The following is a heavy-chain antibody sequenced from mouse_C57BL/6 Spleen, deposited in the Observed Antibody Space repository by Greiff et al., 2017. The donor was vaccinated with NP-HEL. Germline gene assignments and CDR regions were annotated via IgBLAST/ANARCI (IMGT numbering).Heavy chain of an antibody. CDR3: ARLLRVSDMDD. V-gene: IGHV5-4*01. CDR1: GFTFSSYA. D-gene: IGHD3-2*02. CDR2: ISDGGSYT. Sequence: EVQRVESGGGLVKPGGSLKLSCAASGFTFSSYAMSWVRQTPEKRLEWVATISDGGSYTYYLDNVKGRFTISRDNAKNNLYMQMSNLKYEDTAMYYCARLLRVSDMDDWGQGTSVTVSS. J-gene: IGHJ4*01.